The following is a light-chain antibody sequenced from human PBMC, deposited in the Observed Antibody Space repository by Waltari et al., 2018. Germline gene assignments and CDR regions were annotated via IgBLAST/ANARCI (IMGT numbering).Light chain of an antibody. CDR3: GSYTGSTTWV. Sequence: QSALTPPAYIYGSPGQSVTLSRTGAPHDAGRYTSVFWYQQRPGKAPKLLIFDVSNRPSGVSNRFSGSKSGNTASLTISGLQAEDEAAYYCGSYTGSTTWVFGGGTKLTVL. J-gene: IGLJ3*02. CDR1: PHDAGRYTS. CDR2: DVS. V-gene: IGLV2-14*01.